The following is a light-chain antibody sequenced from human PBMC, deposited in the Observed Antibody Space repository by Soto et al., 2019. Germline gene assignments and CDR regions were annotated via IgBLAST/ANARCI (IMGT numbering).Light chain of an antibody. Sequence: EIVMTQSPATLSLSPGEGATLSCRASQSISNKLAWYQQKPGQAPRLLMYDASTRATDIPARFSGSASGAEFTLTITRLQSEDFAVYYCQQYGNWPPLTFGGGTKVDIK. J-gene: IGKJ4*01. V-gene: IGKV3-15*01. CDR2: DAS. CDR1: QSISNK. CDR3: QQYGNWPPLT.